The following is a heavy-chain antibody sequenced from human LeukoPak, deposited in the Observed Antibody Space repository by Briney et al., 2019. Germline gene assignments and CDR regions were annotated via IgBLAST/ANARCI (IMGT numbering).Heavy chain of an antibody. V-gene: IGHV4-38-2*01. Sequence: SETLSLTCAVSGYSISSGYYWGWIRQPPGKGLEWIGSIYHTGTTYYNPSLESRVTISVDTSKNQFSLRLSSVTAADTAVYHCARGVGNWNYVPFDYWGQGTLVTVSS. CDR2: IYHTGTT. CDR1: GYSISSGYY. D-gene: IGHD1-7*01. CDR3: ARGVGNWNYVPFDY. J-gene: IGHJ4*02.